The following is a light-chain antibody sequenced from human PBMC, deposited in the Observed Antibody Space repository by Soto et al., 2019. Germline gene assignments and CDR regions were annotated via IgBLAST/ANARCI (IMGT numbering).Light chain of an antibody. V-gene: IGKV3-20*01. J-gene: IGKJ1*01. CDR3: QQYGSSGT. CDR2: GAS. Sequence: EIVFTQSPSTLSLSPVERATLSCGASQSVSNNYLAWYQQKPGQAPRLLIYGASNRATGIPDRFSGSGSGTDFTLTISRLEPEDFAVYYCQQYGSSGTFGQGTKVDIK. CDR1: QSVSNNY.